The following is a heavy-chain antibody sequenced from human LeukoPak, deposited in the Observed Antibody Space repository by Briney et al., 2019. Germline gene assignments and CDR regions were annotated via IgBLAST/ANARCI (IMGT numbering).Heavy chain of an antibody. CDR1: GLTFSSHW. V-gene: IGHV3-74*01. Sequence: PGRSLRLSCAASGLTFSSHWMHWVRQAPEKGLVGVSHINADGSGTYYADSVKGRFTISRDNAKNTLYLQMNSLRAEDTAVYYCARGGATMAYYWGQGTLVTVSS. J-gene: IGHJ4*02. CDR3: ARGGATMAYY. CDR2: INADGSGT. D-gene: IGHD3-10*01.